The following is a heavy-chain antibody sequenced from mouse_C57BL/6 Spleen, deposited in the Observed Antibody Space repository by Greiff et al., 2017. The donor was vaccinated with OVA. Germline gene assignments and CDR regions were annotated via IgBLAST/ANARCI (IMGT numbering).Heavy chain of an antibody. CDR1: GFTFSSYA. J-gene: IGHJ2*01. D-gene: IGHD2-12*01. V-gene: IGHV5S21*01. CDR3: TRGGWDYTRYYFDY. CDR2: ISSGGDYI. Sequence: EVMLVESGEGLVKPGGSLKLSCAASGFTFSSYAMSWVRQTPEKRLEWVAYISSGGDYIYYADTVKGRFTISRDNARNTLYLQMSSRKSEDTAMYYCTRGGWDYTRYYFDYWGQGTTLTVSS.